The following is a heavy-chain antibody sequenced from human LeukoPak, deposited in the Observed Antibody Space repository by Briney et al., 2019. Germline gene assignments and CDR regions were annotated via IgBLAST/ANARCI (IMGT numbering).Heavy chain of an antibody. V-gene: IGHV4-34*01. J-gene: IGHJ4*02. D-gene: IGHD3-22*01. CDR1: GGSFSGYY. CDR3: ARGRTYYYDSSGYYSDY. CDR2: INHSGST. Sequence: KPSETLSLTCAVYGGSFSGYYWSWIRQPPGKGLEWIGEINHSGSTNYNPSLKSRVTISVDTSKNQFSLKLSSVTAADTAVYYCARGRTYYYDSSGYYSDYWGQGTLVTVSS.